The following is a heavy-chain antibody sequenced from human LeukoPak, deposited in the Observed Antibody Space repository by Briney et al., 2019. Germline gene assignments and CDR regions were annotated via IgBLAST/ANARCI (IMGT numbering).Heavy chain of an antibody. D-gene: IGHD5-18*01. CDR2: ISWNSGSI. Sequence: GGSLRLSCAASGFTFDDYAMHWVRHAPGKGLEWVSGISWNSGSIGYADSVKGRFTISRDNAKNSLYLQMNSLRAEDTALYYCAKDSRGYGYGYYFDYWGQGTLVTVFS. V-gene: IGHV3-9*01. CDR3: AKDSRGYGYGYYFDY. CDR1: GFTFDDYA. J-gene: IGHJ4*02.